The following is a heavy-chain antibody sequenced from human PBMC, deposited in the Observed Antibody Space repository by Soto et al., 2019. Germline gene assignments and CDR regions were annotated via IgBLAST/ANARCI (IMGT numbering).Heavy chain of an antibody. CDR3: AREGLVPAATQWFDY. CDR1: GFTFSSYA. D-gene: IGHD2-2*01. V-gene: IGHV3-30-3*01. J-gene: IGHJ4*02. CDR2: ISYDGSNK. Sequence: QVQLVESGGGVVQPGRSLRLSCAASGFTFSSYAMHWVRQAPGKGLGWVAVISYDGSNKYYADSVKGRFTISRDNSKNTLYLQMNSLRAEDTAVYYCAREGLVPAATQWFDYWGQGTLVTVSS.